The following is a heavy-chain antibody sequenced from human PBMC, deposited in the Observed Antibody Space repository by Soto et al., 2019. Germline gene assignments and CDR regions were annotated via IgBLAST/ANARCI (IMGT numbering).Heavy chain of an antibody. V-gene: IGHV4-39*01. CDR2: IYYSGTT. CDR3: DGARGVTYY. CDR1: GGSISSTTYY. D-gene: IGHD3-10*01. J-gene: IGHJ4*02. Sequence: QLQLQESGPGLVNPSETLSLTCTVSGGSISSTTYYWGWIRQPPGKGLEWIGSIYYSGTTYYNPSLKSRLTISVDTSKNQFSLKLSSVTAADTAVYYCDGARGVTYYWGQGTLVTVSS.